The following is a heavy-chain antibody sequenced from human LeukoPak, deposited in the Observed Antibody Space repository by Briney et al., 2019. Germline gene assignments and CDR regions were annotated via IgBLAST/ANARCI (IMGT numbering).Heavy chain of an antibody. Sequence: GGSLRLSCAASGFTFSSYGMHWVRQAPGKGLEWVAVIWYDGSNKYYADSVKGRSTISRDNSKNTLYLQMNSLRAEDTAVYYCAKVQAYSSGWYKYFQHWGQGTLVTVSS. D-gene: IGHD6-19*01. J-gene: IGHJ1*01. CDR3: AKVQAYSSGWYKYFQH. CDR2: IWYDGSNK. V-gene: IGHV3-33*06. CDR1: GFTFSSYG.